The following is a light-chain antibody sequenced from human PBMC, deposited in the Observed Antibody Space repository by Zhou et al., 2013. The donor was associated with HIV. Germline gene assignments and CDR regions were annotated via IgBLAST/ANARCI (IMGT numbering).Light chain of an antibody. CDR1: QSVRSG. J-gene: IGKJ4*01. Sequence: EIVMTQSPATLSVSPGERATLSCRASQSVRSGVAWYQQKPGQAPRLLIYDASTRATGIPPRFSGSGSGTEFILTISSLQPEDFAVYHCQQYDNWPPLTFGGGTRVEIK. CDR2: DAS. CDR3: QQYDNWPPLT. V-gene: IGKV3-15*01.